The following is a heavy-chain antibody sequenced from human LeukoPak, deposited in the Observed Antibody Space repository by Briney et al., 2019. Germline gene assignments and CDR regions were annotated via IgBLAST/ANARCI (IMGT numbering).Heavy chain of an antibody. CDR2: ISGSGGST. CDR1: GFTFSRYA. V-gene: IGHV3-23*01. CDR3: ARAVRYYYDSSGSAY. Sequence: GGSLRLSCAASGFTFSRYAMSWVRQAPGKGLEWVSVISGSGGSTHYADSVKGRFSISRDNSKNTLNLQMNSLRAEDTAVYYCARAVRYYYDSSGSAYWGQGTLVTVSS. D-gene: IGHD3-22*01. J-gene: IGHJ4*02.